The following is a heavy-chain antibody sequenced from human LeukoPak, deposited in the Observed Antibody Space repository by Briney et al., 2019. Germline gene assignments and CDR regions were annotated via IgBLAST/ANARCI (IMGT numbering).Heavy chain of an antibody. CDR1: GFTFSSYT. J-gene: IGHJ4*02. CDR3: ARDRNWGFDY. CDR2: ISSSSSSI. D-gene: IGHD7-27*01. V-gene: IGHV3-48*02. Sequence: GGSLRLSCAASGFTFSSYTMNWVRQAPGKGLEWVSYISSSSSSISYADSVTGRFTISRDNAKNSLYLQMNSLRDEDTAVYYCARDRNWGFDYWGQGILVTVSS.